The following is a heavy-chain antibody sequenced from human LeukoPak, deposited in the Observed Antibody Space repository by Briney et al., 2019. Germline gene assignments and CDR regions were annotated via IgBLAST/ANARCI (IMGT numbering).Heavy chain of an antibody. CDR2: ISNDGGNK. D-gene: IGHD3-16*02. Sequence: TGGSLRLSCAASGFTFSSYAMHWVRQAPGKGLEWVAVISNDGGNKYYADSVKGQFTNSRDNFKNTVYQQMISLRAEYAAVYYCAIGLRITFGGVIVQNDYWGQGTLVTVSS. V-gene: IGHV3-30-3*01. CDR1: GFTFSSYA. CDR3: AIGLRITFGGVIVQNDY. J-gene: IGHJ4*02.